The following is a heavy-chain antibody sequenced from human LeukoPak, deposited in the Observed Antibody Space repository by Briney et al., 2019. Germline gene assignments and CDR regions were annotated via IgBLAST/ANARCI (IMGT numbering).Heavy chain of an antibody. Sequence: GGSLRLSCAASGFTFSSYAMSWVRQAPGKGLEWVSAISGGGGSTYCADSVKGRFTISRDNSKNTLYLQMNSLRAEDTAVYYCAKESLSSPYYFDYWGQGTLVTVSS. D-gene: IGHD2-15*01. V-gene: IGHV3-23*01. CDR2: ISGGGGST. J-gene: IGHJ4*02. CDR1: GFTFSSYA. CDR3: AKESLSSPYYFDY.